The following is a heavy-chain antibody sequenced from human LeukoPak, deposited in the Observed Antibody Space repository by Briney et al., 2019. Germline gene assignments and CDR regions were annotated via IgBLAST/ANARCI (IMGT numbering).Heavy chain of an antibody. CDR1: GYTFTGYY. D-gene: IGHD6-13*01. V-gene: IGHV1-2*02. CDR2: INPDSGDT. J-gene: IGHJ4*02. Sequence: GASVKVSCKASGYTFTGYYMHWVRQAPGQGLEWMGWINPDSGDTSYAQNFQGRVIMTRDTSISTVYMELSRLISDDTAVYYCARDKTAAFDYWGQGTLVTVSS. CDR3: ARDKTAAFDY.